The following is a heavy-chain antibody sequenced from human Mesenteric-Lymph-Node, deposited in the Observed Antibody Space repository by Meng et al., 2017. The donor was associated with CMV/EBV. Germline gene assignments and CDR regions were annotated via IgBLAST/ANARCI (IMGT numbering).Heavy chain of an antibody. D-gene: IGHD2-21*01. Sequence: GESLKISCAASGFTFSDYAMSWVRQAPGKGLEWVAGISGSGVRIFYADSVKGRFTISRDNSKNTLYLQMNSLRAEATAIYYCAKDGATYCGGDCYVAFDSWGQGTLVTVSS. CDR2: ISGSGVRI. J-gene: IGHJ4*02. CDR1: GFTFSDYA. V-gene: IGHV3-23*01. CDR3: AKDGATYCGGDCYVAFDS.